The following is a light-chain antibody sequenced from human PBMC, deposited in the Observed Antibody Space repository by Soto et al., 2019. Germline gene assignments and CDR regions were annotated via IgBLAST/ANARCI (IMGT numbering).Light chain of an antibody. V-gene: IGKV1-5*03. CDR2: KAS. CDR3: QQYNSWPPIT. CDR1: QSISSW. J-gene: IGKJ5*01. Sequence: IQLTQSPSTLSASVGDRVTITGRASQSISSWLAWYQQKPGKAPKLLIYKASSLESGVPSRFSGSGSGTEFTLTISSLQSEDFAVYYCQQYNSWPPITFGQGTRLEIK.